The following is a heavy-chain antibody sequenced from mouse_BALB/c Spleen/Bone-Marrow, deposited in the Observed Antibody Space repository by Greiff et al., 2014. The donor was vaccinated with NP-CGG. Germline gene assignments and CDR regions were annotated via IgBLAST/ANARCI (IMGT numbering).Heavy chain of an antibody. CDR1: GFNIKDTY. CDR2: IDPANGNT. V-gene: IGHV14-3*02. D-gene: IGHD5-1*01. J-gene: IGHJ3*01. Sequence: DVKLVESGAELVKPGASVKLSCTASGFNIKDTYMHWVKQRPEQGLEWIGRIDPANGNTKYDPKFQGKATITADTSSNTAYLQLSSLTSEDTAVYYCASLDEYIYWGQGTLVTVSA. CDR3: ASLDEYIY.